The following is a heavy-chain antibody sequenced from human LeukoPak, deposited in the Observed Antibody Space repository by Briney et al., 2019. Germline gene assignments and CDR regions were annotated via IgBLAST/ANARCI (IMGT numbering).Heavy chain of an antibody. J-gene: IGHJ4*02. D-gene: IGHD4-17*01. CDR3: AKDTPSTVIY. CDR2: IRSKANSYAT. Sequence: GGSLRLSCAASGFTFSGSAMHWVRQASGKGLEWVGRIRSKANSYATAYAASVKGRFTISRDDSKNTAYLQMNSLRAEDTAVYYCAKDTPSTVIYWGQGTLVTVSS. V-gene: IGHV3-73*01. CDR1: GFTFSGSA.